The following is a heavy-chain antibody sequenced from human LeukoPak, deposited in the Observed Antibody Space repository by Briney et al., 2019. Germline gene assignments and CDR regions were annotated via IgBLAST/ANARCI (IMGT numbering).Heavy chain of an antibody. D-gene: IGHD1-26*01. Sequence: GGSLRLSCAASEFTFGNYWMSWVRQGPGKGPEWVANIRQDGNEFYYVDSVKGRFTISRDNAKNSLYLQMNSLRVEDTAVYYCARDKVSGATLLDYWGQGTLVTVSS. CDR2: IRQDGNEF. J-gene: IGHJ4*02. CDR1: EFTFGNYW. CDR3: ARDKVSGATLLDY. V-gene: IGHV3-7*01.